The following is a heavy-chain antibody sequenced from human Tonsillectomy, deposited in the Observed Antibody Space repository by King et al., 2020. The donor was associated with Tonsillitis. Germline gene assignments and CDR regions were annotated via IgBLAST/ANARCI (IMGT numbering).Heavy chain of an antibody. CDR2: ISDDGSKK. V-gene: IGHV3-30*04. J-gene: IGHJ4*02. CDR1: GFTFSNYA. D-gene: IGHD5-12*01. Sequence: VQLVESWGGVVQPGRSLRLSCAASGFTFSNYAMHWVRQAPGKGLEWVALISDDGSKKFYADSVKGLFTISRDTSNNTLYLQMNGLRAEDTAVYYCVREGAEYGGYLGGLDYWGQGTLVTVSS. CDR3: VREGAEYGGYLGGLDY.